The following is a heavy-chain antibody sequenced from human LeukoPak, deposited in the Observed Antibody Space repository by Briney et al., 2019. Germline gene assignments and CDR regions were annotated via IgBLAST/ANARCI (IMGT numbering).Heavy chain of an antibody. CDR1: GGTFSSYA. D-gene: IGHD6-19*01. J-gene: IGHJ4*02. CDR3: ARDTSSGWYKGDY. V-gene: IGHV1-69*13. CDR2: IIPIFGTA. Sequence: SVKVSCKASGGTFSSYAISWVRQAPGQGLEWMGGIIPIFGTANYAQKFQGRVTITADESTSTAYMELRSLRSDDTAVYYCARDTSSGWYKGDYWGQGTLVTVSS.